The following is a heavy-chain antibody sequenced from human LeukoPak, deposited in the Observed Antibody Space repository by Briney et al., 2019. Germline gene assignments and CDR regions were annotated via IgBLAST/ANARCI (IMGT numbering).Heavy chain of an antibody. CDR3: GRGHWGLDY. D-gene: IGHD7-27*01. CDR1: GFTFSNYW. Sequence: PGGSLRLSCAASGFTFSNYWMNWVRQAPGKGLEWVANIKQDGSEKYYVDSVKGRFTISRDNAKNSLYLQMNSLRAEDTAVYYCGRGHWGLDYWGQGALVTVSS. J-gene: IGHJ4*02. CDR2: IKQDGSEK. V-gene: IGHV3-7*01.